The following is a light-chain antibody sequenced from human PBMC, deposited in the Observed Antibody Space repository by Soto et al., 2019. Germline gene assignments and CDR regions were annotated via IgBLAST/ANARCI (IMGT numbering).Light chain of an antibody. Sequence: EIVLTQSPGTLSLSAGERATLSCRASQSVSNNYLAWYQQKPGQAPRLLIYGASSRATGIPDRFSGSGSGTDFTLTISRLEPEDFAMYYCQQYGSSRTFGQGTKVDIK. V-gene: IGKV3-20*01. CDR1: QSVSNNY. CDR3: QQYGSSRT. J-gene: IGKJ1*01. CDR2: GAS.